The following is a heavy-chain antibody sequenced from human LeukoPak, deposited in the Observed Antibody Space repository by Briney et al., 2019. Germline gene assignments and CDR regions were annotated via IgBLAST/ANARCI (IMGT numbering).Heavy chain of an antibody. CDR1: GFTFSSYW. D-gene: IGHD2-21*02. V-gene: IGHV3-7*01. Sequence: GGSLRLSCAASGFTFSSYWMSWVRQAPGKGLEWVANIKQDGSEIYYVDSVKGRFTISRDNAKNSLYLQMNSLRAEDTAVYYCARDGFVYCGGDCYSPNLFDYWGQGTLVTVSS. J-gene: IGHJ4*02. CDR3: ARDGFVYCGGDCYSPNLFDY. CDR2: IKQDGSEI.